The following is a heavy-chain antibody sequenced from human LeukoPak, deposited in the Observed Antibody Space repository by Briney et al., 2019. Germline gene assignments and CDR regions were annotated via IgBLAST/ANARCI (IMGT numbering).Heavy chain of an antibody. Sequence: PSETLSLTCTVSGGSISSSSYFWVWNRPPPGQGLVCIGNIYYSGSTYYNPSLKSRVTMSVDTSKNQFSVKLNSVTAADTAVYYCARHHYYDSSGYYYWGQGTLVTVSS. CDR1: GGSISSSSYF. V-gene: IGHV4-39*01. CDR3: ARHHYYDSSGYYY. D-gene: IGHD3-22*01. J-gene: IGHJ4*02. CDR2: IYYSGST.